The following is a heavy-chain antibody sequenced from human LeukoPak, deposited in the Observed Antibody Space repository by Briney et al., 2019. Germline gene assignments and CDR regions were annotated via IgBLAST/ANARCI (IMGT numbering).Heavy chain of an antibody. D-gene: IGHD2-15*01. J-gene: IGHJ4*02. CDR2: IYYSGST. V-gene: IGHV4-61*01. Sequence: SETLSLTCTVSGGSISSSSYYWRWIRQPPGKGLEWIGYIYYSGSTNYNPSLKSRVTISVDTSKNQFSLKLSSVTAADTAVYYCARENCSGGSCYSDYWGQGTLVTVSS. CDR1: GGSISSSSYY. CDR3: ARENCSGGSCYSDY.